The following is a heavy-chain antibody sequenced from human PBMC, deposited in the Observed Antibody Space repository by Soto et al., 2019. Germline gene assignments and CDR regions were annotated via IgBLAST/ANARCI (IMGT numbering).Heavy chain of an antibody. CDR1: GLMVSGSA. V-gene: IGHV3-73*02. CDR3: VSSPELYEWLFNY. Sequence: EVQLVESGGGLVQPGGSLKLSCATSGLMVSGSAMHWVRQAVGTGLEWVGRIRSKPNGYATVYAASVTGRFTISRDDSKNTAYLEMDSLRTEDTAVYYCVSSPELYEWLFNYWGQGTLVTVSS. D-gene: IGHD3-3*01. J-gene: IGHJ4*02. CDR2: IRSKPNGYAT.